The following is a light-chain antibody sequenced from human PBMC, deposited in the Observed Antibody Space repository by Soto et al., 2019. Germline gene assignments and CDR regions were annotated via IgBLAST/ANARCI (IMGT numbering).Light chain of an antibody. CDR1: SSDVGTYNY. CDR3: TSFTGSTPRWV. CDR2: DVT. V-gene: IGLV2-14*01. J-gene: IGLJ3*02. Sequence: QSVLTQPASVSGSPGQSITISCTGSSSDVGTYNYVSWYQQYPGTAPKLMISDVTDRPSGVSDRFSGSKSGNTAALTISGLQAEDEADYYCTSFTGSTPRWVFGGGTQRTVL.